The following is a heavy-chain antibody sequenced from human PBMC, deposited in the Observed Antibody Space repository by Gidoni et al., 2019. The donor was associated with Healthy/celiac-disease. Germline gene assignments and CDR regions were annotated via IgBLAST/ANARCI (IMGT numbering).Heavy chain of an antibody. Sequence: QVQLVESGGGLVKPGGSLRRSCAAAGVTFSDYYMSRIRQAPGKGREWVSYISGSSSYTNYADSVKGRFTISRDNAKNSLYLQSNSLRAEDTAVYYCARDPCGGDCPFDYWGQGTLVTVSS. CDR3: ARDPCGGDCPFDY. CDR1: GVTFSDYY. CDR2: ISGSSSYT. J-gene: IGHJ4*02. D-gene: IGHD2-21*02. V-gene: IGHV3-11*06.